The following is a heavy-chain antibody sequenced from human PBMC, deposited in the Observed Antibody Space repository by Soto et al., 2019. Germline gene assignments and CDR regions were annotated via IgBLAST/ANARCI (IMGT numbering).Heavy chain of an antibody. CDR3: ATGDYYDSSGYFDY. D-gene: IGHD3-22*01. CDR1: GYTFSSYG. V-gene: IGHV1-24*01. J-gene: IGHJ4*02. Sequence: ASVKVSCKTSGYTFSSYGISWVRQAPGKGLEWMGGFDPEDGETIYAQKFQGRVTMTEDTSTDTAYMELSSLRSEDTAVYYCATGDYYDSSGYFDYWGQGTLVTVSS. CDR2: FDPEDGET.